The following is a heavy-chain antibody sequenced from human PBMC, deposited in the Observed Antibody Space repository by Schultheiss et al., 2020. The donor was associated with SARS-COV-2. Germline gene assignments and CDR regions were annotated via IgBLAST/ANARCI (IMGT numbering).Heavy chain of an antibody. D-gene: IGHD3-9*01. Sequence: ASVKVSCKASGYTFNGYSINWVRQASGQGLEWMGWMHPHSGNTGHAQKFQGRVTMTSNSSISTVYMELSSLRSEDTAVYYCAMTKYYYDILTGYYSEWFDPWGQGTLVTVSS. CDR2: MHPHSGNT. CDR3: AMTKYYYDILTGYYSEWFDP. CDR1: GYTFNGYS. J-gene: IGHJ5*02. V-gene: IGHV1-8*01.